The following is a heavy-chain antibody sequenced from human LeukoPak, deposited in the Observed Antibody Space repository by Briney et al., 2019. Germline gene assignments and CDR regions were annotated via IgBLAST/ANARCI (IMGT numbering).Heavy chain of an antibody. J-gene: IGHJ6*03. Sequence: SQTLSLTCTVSGASISSGDYHWNWIRQPPGKGLEWIGFIHDSGSTYYNPSLKSRVSISRDMSKNQFSLKLSSVTAADTAVYYCAKTYYDILTGYGGPYYMDVWGKGTTVTVSS. CDR3: AKTYYDILTGYGGPYYMDV. D-gene: IGHD3-9*01. CDR2: IHDSGST. CDR1: GASISSGDYH. V-gene: IGHV4-30-4*01.